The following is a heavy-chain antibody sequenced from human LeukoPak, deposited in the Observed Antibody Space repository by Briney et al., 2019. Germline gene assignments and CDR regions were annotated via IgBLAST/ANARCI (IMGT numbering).Heavy chain of an antibody. CDR3: ARDRADDDSSGYIYRDFAY. D-gene: IGHD3-22*01. CDR1: GFTFSSYW. Sequence: GGSLRLSCAASGFTFSSYWMSWVRQAPGKGLEWVANIKQDGSEKYYVDSVKGRFTISRDNAKNSLYLQMNNLRAEDTAVYYCARDRADDDSSGYIYRDFAYWGQGNLVTVSP. CDR2: IKQDGSEK. J-gene: IGHJ4*02. V-gene: IGHV3-7*01.